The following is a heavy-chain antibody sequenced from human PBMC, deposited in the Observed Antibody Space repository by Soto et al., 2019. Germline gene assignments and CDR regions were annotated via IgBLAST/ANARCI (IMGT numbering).Heavy chain of an antibody. D-gene: IGHD2-2*01. Sequence: GGSLRLSCAASGFTFGNYWMHWVRQAPGKGLEWVAVISYDGSNKYYADSVKGRFTISRDNSKNTLYLQMNSLRAEDTAVYYCAKWPIVVVPAALNADYWGQGTLVTVSS. J-gene: IGHJ4*02. V-gene: IGHV3-30*18. CDR3: AKWPIVVVPAALNADY. CDR1: GFTFGNYW. CDR2: ISYDGSNK.